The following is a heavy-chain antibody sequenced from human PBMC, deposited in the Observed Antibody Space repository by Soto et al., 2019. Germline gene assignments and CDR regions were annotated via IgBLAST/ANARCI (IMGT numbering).Heavy chain of an antibody. CDR1: GGSINSSDHF. V-gene: IGHV4-39*01. D-gene: IGHD3-10*02. CDR3: ARQRVLSTNMFITSFDP. CDR2: VYYTETT. J-gene: IGHJ5*02. Sequence: PSEALSLTCSLSGGSINSSDHFWGWIRQTPGKGLEWIGSVYYTETTYYNPSLKSPVTISVETSRNTLSLKVNSVTAADTGIYYCARQRVLSTNMFITSFDPWGQGTLVTVSS.